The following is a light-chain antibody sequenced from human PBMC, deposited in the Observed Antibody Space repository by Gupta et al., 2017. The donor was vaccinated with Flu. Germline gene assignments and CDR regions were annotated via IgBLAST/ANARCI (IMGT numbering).Light chain of an antibody. CDR1: ASDIGGYDY. V-gene: IGLV2-14*03. CDR3: SSYTNTNTLVV. CDR2: EVN. J-gene: IGLJ2*01. Sequence: IAISCTGTASDIGGYDYVSWYQQHPGEAPQLIIFEVNTRPSGVSTRFSGSKSGNTASLTITGLQAEDEAVYYCSSYTNTNTLVVFGGGNTLTVL.